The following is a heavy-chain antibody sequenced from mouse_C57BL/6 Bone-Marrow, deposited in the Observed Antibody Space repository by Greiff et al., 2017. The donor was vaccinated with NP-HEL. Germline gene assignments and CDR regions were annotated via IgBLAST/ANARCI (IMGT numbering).Heavy chain of an antibody. Sequence: DVKLVESGGDLVKPGGSLKLSCAASGFTFSSYGMSWVRQTPDKRLEWVATISSGGSYTYYPDSVKGRFTISRDNAKNTLYLQMSSLKSEDTAMYYCARGYWFAYWGQGTLVTVSA. V-gene: IGHV5-6*02. J-gene: IGHJ3*01. CDR3: ARGYWFAY. CDR1: GFTFSSYG. CDR2: ISSGGSYT. D-gene: IGHD1-2*01.